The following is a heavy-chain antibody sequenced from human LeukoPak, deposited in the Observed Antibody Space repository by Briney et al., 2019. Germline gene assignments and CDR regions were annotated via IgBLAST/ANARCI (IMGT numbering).Heavy chain of an antibody. Sequence: PGGSLRLSCAASGFTFSRYGVHWVRQAPGKGLEWVAFIRYDGVNKYYADSVKGRFTISRDNSKNTLYLQMNSLRAEDTAVYYCSKYLDYSSAWSSDYWGQGTLVTVSS. CDR2: IRYDGVNK. V-gene: IGHV3-30*02. J-gene: IGHJ4*02. D-gene: IGHD6-19*01. CDR3: SKYLDYSSAWSSDY. CDR1: GFTFSRYG.